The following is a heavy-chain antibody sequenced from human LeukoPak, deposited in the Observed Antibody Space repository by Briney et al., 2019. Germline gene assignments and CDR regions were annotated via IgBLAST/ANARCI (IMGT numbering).Heavy chain of an antibody. D-gene: IGHD3-10*01. Sequence: GGSLRLSCAASGFTFSNAWMSWVRQAPGKGLEWVGRIKSKTDGGKTDYAAPVKGRFTISRDDSKNTLYLQMNSLKTEDTAVYYCTTDIGYYGSGSYPGYYYYGMDVWGKGTTVTVSS. V-gene: IGHV3-15*01. CDR3: TTDIGYYGSGSYPGYYYYGMDV. J-gene: IGHJ6*04. CDR1: GFTFSNAW. CDR2: IKSKTDGGKT.